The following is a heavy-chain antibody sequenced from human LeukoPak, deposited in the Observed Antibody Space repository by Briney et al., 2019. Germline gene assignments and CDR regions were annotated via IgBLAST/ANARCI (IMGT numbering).Heavy chain of an antibody. CDR1: GGSISSTNW. CDR3: ARGRRLWFGELLLDY. Sequence: SGTLSLTCAVSGGSISSTNWWSWVRQPPGKGLEWIGEIYHSGSTNYNPSLKSRVIISVDKSKNQFSLKLNSVTAADTAVYYCARGRRLWFGELLLDYWGQGTLVTVSS. D-gene: IGHD3-10*01. CDR2: IYHSGST. J-gene: IGHJ4*02. V-gene: IGHV4-4*02.